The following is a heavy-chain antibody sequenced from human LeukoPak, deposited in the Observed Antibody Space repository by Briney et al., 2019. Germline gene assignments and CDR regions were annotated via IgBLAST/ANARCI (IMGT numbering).Heavy chain of an antibody. CDR2: IFVTHSEKT. CDR1: GGSFSGYY. D-gene: IGHD2/OR15-2a*01. Sequence: SETLSLTCAVSGGSFSGYYWTWIRQPPGKGLEWIGQIFVTHSEKTIYNPSLKSRVTISVDTAKNQFSLNLSSVTAADTAVYYCARRRGSNFAYWSQGALVTVSS. J-gene: IGHJ4*02. CDR3: ARRRGSNFAY. V-gene: IGHV4-34*01.